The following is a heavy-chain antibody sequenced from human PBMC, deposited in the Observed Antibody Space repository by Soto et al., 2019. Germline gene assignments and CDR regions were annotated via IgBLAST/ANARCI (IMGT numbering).Heavy chain of an antibody. CDR2: INHSGST. D-gene: IGHD3-10*01. CDR3: ARMTPYYYGSESPWFDP. Sequence: SETLSLTCAVYGGSFSGYYWSWIRQPPGKGLEWIGEINHSGSTNYNPSLKSRVTISVDTSKNQFSLKLSSVTAADTAVYYCARMTPYYYGSESPWFDPWGQGTLVTVSS. J-gene: IGHJ5*02. V-gene: IGHV4-34*01. CDR1: GGSFSGYY.